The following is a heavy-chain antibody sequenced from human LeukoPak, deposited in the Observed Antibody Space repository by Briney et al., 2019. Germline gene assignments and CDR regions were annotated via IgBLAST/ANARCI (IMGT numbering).Heavy chain of an antibody. Sequence: SETLSLTCAVYGGSFSGYYWSWIRQPPGKGLEWIVEINHSGSTNYNPSLKSRVPISVDTSKNQFSLKLSSVPAADTAVYYCASRRPDIVVVPAAKRSYYYYYMDVWGKGTTVTVSS. D-gene: IGHD2-2*01. CDR1: GGSFSGYY. CDR3: ASRRPDIVVVPAAKRSYYYYYMDV. V-gene: IGHV4-34*01. J-gene: IGHJ6*03. CDR2: INHSGST.